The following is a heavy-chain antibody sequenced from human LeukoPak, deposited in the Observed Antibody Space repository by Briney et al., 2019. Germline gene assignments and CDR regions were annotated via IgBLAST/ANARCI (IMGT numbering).Heavy chain of an antibody. Sequence: SETLSLTSAVHGGSFSGYYWSWIRQPPGKGLEWIGEINHSGSTNYNPSLKSRVTISVDTSKNQFSLKLSSVTAADTAVYYCARGYDYVWGSYRFYFDYWGQGTLVTVSS. V-gene: IGHV4-34*01. J-gene: IGHJ4*02. CDR2: INHSGST. CDR3: ARGYDYVWGSYRFYFDY. CDR1: GGSFSGYY. D-gene: IGHD3-16*02.